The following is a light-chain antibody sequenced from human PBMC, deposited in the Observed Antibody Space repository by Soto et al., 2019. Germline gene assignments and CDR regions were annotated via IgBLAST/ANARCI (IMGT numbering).Light chain of an antibody. CDR3: QQRSNGPRFT. Sequence: EIVMPKSPGPLSVSAGERSTLSCRASQTIDTNLAWYQQKPGQAPRLLIFAASTRATGIPARFSGSGSGTEFSLTITSLQSEDFALYYCQQRSNGPRFTFGPGTKVDV. CDR2: AAS. CDR1: QTIDTN. J-gene: IGKJ3*01. V-gene: IGKV3-15*01.